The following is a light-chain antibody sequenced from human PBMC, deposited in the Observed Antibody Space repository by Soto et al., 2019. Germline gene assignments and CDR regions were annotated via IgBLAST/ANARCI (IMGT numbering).Light chain of an antibody. CDR3: CSYAGSSTFYV. V-gene: IGLV2-23*02. Sequence: QSVLTQPASVSGSPRQSSTISCPGNSSDVGSYNLVSWYQQHPGKAPKLMIYEVSKRPSGVSNRFSGSKSGNTASLTISGLQAEDEADYYCCSYAGSSTFYVFGTGTKVTVL. J-gene: IGLJ1*01. CDR2: EVS. CDR1: SSDVGSYNL.